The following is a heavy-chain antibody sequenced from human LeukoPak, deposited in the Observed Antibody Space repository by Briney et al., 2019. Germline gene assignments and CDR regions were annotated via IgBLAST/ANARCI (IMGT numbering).Heavy chain of an antibody. J-gene: IGHJ6*04. V-gene: IGHV3-48*03. CDR3: AELGITMIGGV. CDR2: ISSSGSTI. CDR1: GVTFSSYE. Sequence: GGTLRLSCAASGVTFSSYEMNWVRQAPGKGLEWVSYISSSGSTIYYADSVKGRFTISRDNAKNSLYLQMNSLRAEDTAVYYCAELGITMIGGVWGKGTTVTISS. D-gene: IGHD3-10*02.